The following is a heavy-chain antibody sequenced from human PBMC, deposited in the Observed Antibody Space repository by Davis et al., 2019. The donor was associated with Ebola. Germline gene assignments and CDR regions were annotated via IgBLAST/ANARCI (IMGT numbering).Heavy chain of an antibody. V-gene: IGHV3-33*01. CDR1: GFSFSNYG. J-gene: IGHJ4*02. CDR3: ARDGQLTLDY. Sequence: PGGSLTLSCAASGFSFSNYGMNWVRQVPGKGLEWVAIIWYDGSKKYYADSVTGRFTISRDNSKNTLYLQMNSLRAEDTAVYYCARDGQLTLDYWGQGTLVSVSS. D-gene: IGHD4/OR15-4a*01. CDR2: IWYDGSKK.